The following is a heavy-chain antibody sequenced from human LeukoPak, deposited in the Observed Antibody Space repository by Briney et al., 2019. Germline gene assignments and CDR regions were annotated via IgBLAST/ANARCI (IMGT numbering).Heavy chain of an antibody. CDR3: AKYDFWSGYNAPSDAFDI. D-gene: IGHD3-3*01. V-gene: IGHV3-23*01. Sequence: PSETLSLTCAVYGGSFSGYYWSWIRQAPGKGLEWVSAISGSGGSTYYADSVKGRFTISRDNSKNTLYLQMNSLRAEDTAVYYCAKYDFWSGYNAPSDAFDIWGQGTMVTVSS. CDR1: GGSFSGYY. CDR2: ISGSGGST. J-gene: IGHJ3*02.